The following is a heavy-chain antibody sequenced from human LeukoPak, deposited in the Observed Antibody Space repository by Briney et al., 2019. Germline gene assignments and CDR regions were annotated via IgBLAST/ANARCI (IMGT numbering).Heavy chain of an antibody. Sequence: GGSLRLSCAASGFTFSSYGMHWVRQAPGKGLEWVAFIRYDGSNKYYADSVKGRFTISRDNSKNTLYLQMNSLRAEDTAVYYCAKEVKWLVLGDAFDIWGQGTMVTVSS. CDR3: AKEVKWLVLGDAFDI. CDR1: GFTFSSYG. J-gene: IGHJ3*02. CDR2: IRYDGSNK. V-gene: IGHV3-30*02. D-gene: IGHD6-19*01.